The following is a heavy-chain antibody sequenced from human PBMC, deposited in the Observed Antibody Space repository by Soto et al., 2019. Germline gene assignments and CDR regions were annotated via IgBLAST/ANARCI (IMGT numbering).Heavy chain of an antibody. Sequence: SETLSLPFNFSGGRIKTVDYYWSCIRQPPGKGLEWIGYVVYSGATNYIPSLKSRAAISMDTSKNQFSLSLTSVTAADTAVYYCARAGFSYGHLLFWGQGIRVIVSS. D-gene: IGHD3-10*01. V-gene: IGHV4-30-4*01. CDR2: VVYSGAT. J-gene: IGHJ4*02. CDR1: GGRIKTVDYY. CDR3: ARAGFSYGHLLF.